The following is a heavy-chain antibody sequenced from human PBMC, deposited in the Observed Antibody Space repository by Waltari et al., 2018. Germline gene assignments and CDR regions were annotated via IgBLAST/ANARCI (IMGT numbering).Heavy chain of an antibody. Sequence: QITLKESGPTLVRPTQTLTLTRTFSGFSLSTNGVGVGWLRQPPGKALEWLALFYCNDDKRYSPSLKSMLTITKDTSKNQVVLTMTNMDPVDTATYYCAHRPTGFGLIIISGFDPWGQGTLVTVSS. CDR1: GFSLSTNGVG. CDR3: AHRPTGFGLIIISGFDP. CDR2: FYCNDDK. D-gene: IGHD3-3*01. J-gene: IGHJ5*02. V-gene: IGHV2-5*01.